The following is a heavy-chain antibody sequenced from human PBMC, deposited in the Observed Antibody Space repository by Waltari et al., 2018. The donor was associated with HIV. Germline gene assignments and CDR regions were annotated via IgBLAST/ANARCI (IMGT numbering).Heavy chain of an antibody. CDR3: SRGLHCTATSCLLYHGMDV. Sequence: QVQLVQSGAEVKKPGASVKVSCKASGYTLSTYDNNWVRKAIGQGLEWMGWMNPNSGNTGYAQKFQGRVNMTRNSSIRTAYMELSSLRSDDTAVYYCSRGLHCTATSCLLYHGMDVWGQGTAVSVSS. V-gene: IGHV1-8*01. J-gene: IGHJ6*02. CDR1: GYTLSTYD. D-gene: IGHD2-2*01. CDR2: MNPNSGNT.